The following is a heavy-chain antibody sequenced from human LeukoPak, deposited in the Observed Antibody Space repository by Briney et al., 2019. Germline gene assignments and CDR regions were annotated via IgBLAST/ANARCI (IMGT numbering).Heavy chain of an antibody. CDR1: GFTFSSYS. CDR2: ISSSSSYI. Sequence: GGSLRLSCVASGFTFSSYSMNWVRQAPGKGLEWVSSISSSSSYIYYADSVKGRFTIPRDNSKSTLYLQMNSLRAEDTAVYYCAKDQRYGSGSHYYYYYMDVWGKGTTVTVSS. V-gene: IGHV3-21*04. D-gene: IGHD3-10*01. J-gene: IGHJ6*03. CDR3: AKDQRYGSGSHYYYYYMDV.